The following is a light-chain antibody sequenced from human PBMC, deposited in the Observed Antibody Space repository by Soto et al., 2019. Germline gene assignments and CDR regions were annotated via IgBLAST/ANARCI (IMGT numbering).Light chain of an antibody. CDR2: KVS. CDR3: MQGTHWPPYT. CDR1: QSLVYSDGNAY. Sequence: DVVMTQSPLSLPVTLGQPASISCRSSQSLVYSDGNAYLNWFHQRPGQSPRRLIYKVSYRDSGVPDRFGGSGSVTDFTLKISRVEAEDVGVYYCMQGTHWPPYTFGQGTKLEIK. V-gene: IGKV2-30*01. J-gene: IGKJ2*01.